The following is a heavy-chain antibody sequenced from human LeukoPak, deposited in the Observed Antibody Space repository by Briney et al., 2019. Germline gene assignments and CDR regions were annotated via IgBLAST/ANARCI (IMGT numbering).Heavy chain of an antibody. V-gene: IGHV3-23*01. J-gene: IGHJ4*02. Sequence: GGSLRLSCAASGFTFSSYAMTWVRQAPGKGLEWISGISGSGHSTYSADSVKGRFTISRDNSKNTLYLQMSSLRAEDTAVYYCARRGQWEPHFDYWGQGTLVTVSS. CDR3: ARRGQWEPHFDY. CDR1: GFTFSSYA. CDR2: ISGSGHST. D-gene: IGHD1-26*01.